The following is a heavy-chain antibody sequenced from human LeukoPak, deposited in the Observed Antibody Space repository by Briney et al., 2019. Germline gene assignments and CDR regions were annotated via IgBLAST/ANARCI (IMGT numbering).Heavy chain of an antibody. CDR2: ISYDGSNK. D-gene: IGHD3-16*02. J-gene: IGHJ6*02. CDR1: GFTFSSYG. Sequence: GGSLRLSCAASGFTFSSYGMHWVRQAPGKGLEWVAVISYDGSNKYYADSVKGRFTISRDNSKNTLYLQMNSLRAEDTAVYYCAKGRGGMITFGGVIVTDYYGMDVWGQGTTVTVSS. V-gene: IGHV3-30*18. CDR3: AKGRGGMITFGGVIVTDYYGMDV.